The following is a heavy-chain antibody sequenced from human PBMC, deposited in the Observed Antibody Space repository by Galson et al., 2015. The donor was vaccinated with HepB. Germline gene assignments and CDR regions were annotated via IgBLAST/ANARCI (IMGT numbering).Heavy chain of an antibody. Sequence: SVKVSCKASGYTFTSYGISWVRQAPGQGLEWMGWISAYNGNTNYAQKLQGRVTMTTDTSTSTAYMELRSLRSDDTAVYYCARDLGYYDSSGYYYYYGMDVWGQGTTVTVSS. CDR1: GYTFTSYG. CDR3: ARDLGYYDSSGYYYYYGMDV. J-gene: IGHJ6*02. D-gene: IGHD3-22*01. CDR2: ISAYNGNT. V-gene: IGHV1-18*04.